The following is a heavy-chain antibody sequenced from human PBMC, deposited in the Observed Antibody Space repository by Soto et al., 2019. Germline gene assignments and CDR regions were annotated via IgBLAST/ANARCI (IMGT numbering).Heavy chain of an antibody. Sequence: QVHLVQSGAEVKKPGASVKVSCKGSGYAFTTYGITWVRQAPGQGLEWMGWISAHNGNTNYAQKLHGRVTVTRATSTSTAYMELMSLRSDDTAVYYCARGRYGDYSGQGALVTVSS. V-gene: IGHV1-18*01. D-gene: IGHD1-1*01. CDR2: ISAHNGNT. J-gene: IGHJ4*02. CDR1: GYAFTTYG. CDR3: ARGRYGDY.